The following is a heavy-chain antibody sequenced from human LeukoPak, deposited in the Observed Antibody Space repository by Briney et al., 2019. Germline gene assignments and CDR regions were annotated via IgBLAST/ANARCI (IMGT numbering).Heavy chain of an antibody. J-gene: IGHJ3*02. CDR1: GFTFSSYS. V-gene: IGHV3-21*01. D-gene: IGHD2-15*01. CDR2: FSSNGLYI. CDR3: ARVDTRGGAFDI. Sequence: GGSLRLSCAASGFTFSSYSMNWVCQAPGKGLEWVSSFSSNGLYIYYADSVKGRFTNSRDNAKNSLYLQMNSLRAEDTAVYYCARVDTRGGAFDIWGQGTMVTVSS.